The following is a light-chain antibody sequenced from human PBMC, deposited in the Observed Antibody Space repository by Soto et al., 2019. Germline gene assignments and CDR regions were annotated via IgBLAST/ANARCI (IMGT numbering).Light chain of an antibody. Sequence: EIVLTQSPGTLSLSPGERATLSCRASQSVSSSYLAWYQQKPGQAPRLLIYGASSRATGIPDRFSGSGSGTDFTLPISSLEPEDFAVDYCQQYGSSSLTFGGGTKVEI. CDR2: GAS. V-gene: IGKV3-20*01. J-gene: IGKJ4*01. CDR3: QQYGSSSLT. CDR1: QSVSSSY.